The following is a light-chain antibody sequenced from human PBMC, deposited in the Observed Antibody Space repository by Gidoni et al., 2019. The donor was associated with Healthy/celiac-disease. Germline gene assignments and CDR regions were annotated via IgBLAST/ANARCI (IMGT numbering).Light chain of an antibody. CDR1: QSLLHSNGYNY. CDR2: LGS. Sequence: DIVMTQSPLSLPVTPGEPAYISCRSSQSLLHSNGYNYLDWYLQKPGQSPQLLIYLGSNRAAGVPDRCSGSGGGKDFTMKISRVEDEDVGVYCCMQALQTFTFGGGTKVEIK. V-gene: IGKV2-28*01. J-gene: IGKJ4*01. CDR3: MQALQTFT.